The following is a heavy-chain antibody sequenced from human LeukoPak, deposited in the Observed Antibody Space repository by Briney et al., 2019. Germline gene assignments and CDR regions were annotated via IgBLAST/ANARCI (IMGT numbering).Heavy chain of an antibody. J-gene: IGHJ4*02. CDR3: ASFRWAIGFEN. CDR2: ISHSGIT. V-gene: IGHV4-34*01. CDR1: GGSFSDYY. Sequence: PSETLSLTCAVYGGSFSDYYWSCIHQPPGKGLEWIGEISHSGITKYNPSLKSRVTISVDTSKSQFSLKLNSVTAADTAVYYCASFRWAIGFENWGQGTLVTVSS. D-gene: IGHD3-22*01.